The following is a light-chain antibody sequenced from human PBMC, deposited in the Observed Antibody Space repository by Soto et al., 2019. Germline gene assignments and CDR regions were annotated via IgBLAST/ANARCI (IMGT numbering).Light chain of an antibody. CDR1: QSLFYSATNKNY. Sequence: DIVMTQSPDSLAVSLGERATINCKSSQSLFYSATNKNYLSWYQQRPGQHPKLLIYWASTRESGVPDRFSGSGSGTDFTLTINSLQAEDVALYYCQHYYNLPHTFGGGTKVDIK. J-gene: IGKJ4*01. CDR3: QHYYNLPHT. V-gene: IGKV4-1*01. CDR2: WAS.